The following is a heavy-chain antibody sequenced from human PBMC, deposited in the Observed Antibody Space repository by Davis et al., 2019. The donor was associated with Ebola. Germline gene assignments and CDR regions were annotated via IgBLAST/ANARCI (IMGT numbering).Heavy chain of an antibody. CDR3: ARYDYDSSARYYYDGMDV. CDR1: GYTFTGYY. Sequence: SVKVSCKASGYTFTGYYMHWVRQAPGQGLEWMGGIIPIFGTANYAQKFQGRVTITADESTSTAYMELSSLRSEDTAVYYCARYDYDSSARYYYDGMDVWGQGTTVTVSS. D-gene: IGHD3-22*01. J-gene: IGHJ6*02. V-gene: IGHV1-69*13. CDR2: IIPIFGTA.